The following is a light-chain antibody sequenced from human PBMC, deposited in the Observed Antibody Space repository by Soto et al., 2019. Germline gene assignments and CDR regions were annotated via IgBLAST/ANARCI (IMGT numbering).Light chain of an antibody. CDR2: WAS. J-gene: IGKJ2*01. CDR3: QQYCSPPYT. Sequence: DIVMTQSPDSPAVSLGERATINCRPSQSVFHRSNTKSCLAWSQQKPGQPPKLLIYWASTRDSGVPDRFSGCGSWTDFTLTISSLQAEDVYVYVCQQYCSPPYTFGQGTRLEIK. CDR1: QSVFHRSNTKSC. V-gene: IGKV4-1*01.